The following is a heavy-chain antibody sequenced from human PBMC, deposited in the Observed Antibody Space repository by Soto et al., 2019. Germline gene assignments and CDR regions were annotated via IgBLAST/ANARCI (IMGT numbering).Heavy chain of an antibody. Sequence: QVQLVESGGGVVQPGRSLRLSCAASGFTFSNYGMHWVRQAPGKGLEWVAAIWYDGSNKYYADSVKGRFTISRDNSKNTVYLQMNRLRDEATAVYYCASDVKAAGPYYFDYWGQGTLVTVSS. CDR1: GFTFSNYG. CDR3: ASDVKAAGPYYFDY. J-gene: IGHJ4*02. V-gene: IGHV3-33*01. CDR2: IWYDGSNK. D-gene: IGHD6-13*01.